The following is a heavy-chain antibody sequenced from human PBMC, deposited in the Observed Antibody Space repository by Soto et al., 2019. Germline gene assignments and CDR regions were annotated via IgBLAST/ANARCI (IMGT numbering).Heavy chain of an antibody. Sequence: SQTLSLTCAISGDSVSSNSAAWNWIRQFPSGGLEWLGKTYYRSKWYHDYSISVRSRITINPDTSKNQFSLQLISVTPDDTAVYYCTRAATAYYFEYWGQGTLVTVYS. CDR1: GDSVSSNSAA. V-gene: IGHV6-1*01. CDR3: TRAATAYYFEY. J-gene: IGHJ4*02. CDR2: TYYRSKWYH.